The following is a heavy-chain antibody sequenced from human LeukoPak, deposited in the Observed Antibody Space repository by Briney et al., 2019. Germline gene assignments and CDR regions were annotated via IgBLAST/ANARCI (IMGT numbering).Heavy chain of an antibody. V-gene: IGHV3-23*01. Sequence: GGSPRLSCAASGFTFSSYAMSWVRQAPGKGLEWVSAISGSGGSTYYADSVKGRFTISRDNSKNTLYLQMNSLRAEDTAVYYCAKVRDGDYGYYFDYWGQGTLVTVSS. J-gene: IGHJ4*02. CDR3: AKVRDGDYGYYFDY. CDR2: ISGSGGST. CDR1: GFTFSSYA. D-gene: IGHD2-21*02.